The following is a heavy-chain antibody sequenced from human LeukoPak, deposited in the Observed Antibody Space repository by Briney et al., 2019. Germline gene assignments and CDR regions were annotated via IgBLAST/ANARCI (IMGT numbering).Heavy chain of an antibody. CDR2: INANSGGT. CDR1: GYTFTGYY. Sequence: ASVKVSCKASGYTFTGYYMHWVRQAPGQGLEWMGWINANSGGTNYAQKFQGRVTMTRDTSISTAYMELSRLRSDDTAVYYCAREKIAATIPGSLNYWGQGTLVTVSS. V-gene: IGHV1-2*02. D-gene: IGHD5-12*01. J-gene: IGHJ4*02. CDR3: AREKIAATIPGSLNY.